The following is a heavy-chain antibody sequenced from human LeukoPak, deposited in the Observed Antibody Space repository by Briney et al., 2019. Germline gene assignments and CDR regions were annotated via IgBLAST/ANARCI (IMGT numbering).Heavy chain of an antibody. CDR1: GGTTDDYG. CDR3: VKDLSSDWYSFDH. CDR2: INWDGSNT. J-gene: IGHJ4*02. Sequence: GGSLRLSCAVSGGTTDDYGMSWVRQAPGKGLEWVSGINWDGSNTYYADSVKGRFTISRDSAERSLYLQMNSLRDDDTAFYYCVKDLSSDWYSFDHWGEAPVLRVSS. V-gene: IGHV3-20*04. D-gene: IGHD6-13*01.